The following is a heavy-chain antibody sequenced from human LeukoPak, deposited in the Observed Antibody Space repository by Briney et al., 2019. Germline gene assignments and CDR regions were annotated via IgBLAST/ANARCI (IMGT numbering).Heavy chain of an antibody. V-gene: IGHV3-23*01. CDR2: IGGSGGGT. CDR1: GFSFSSYA. J-gene: IGHJ4*02. Sequence: GGSLRLSCAASGFSFSSYAMSWVRQAPGKGLEWLSSIGGSGGGTYYADSVKGRFTISRDTSKNTLYLQMNSLRAEDTAVYYCAKTCYYGSGSFYDVWDYWGQGILVTVSS. CDR3: AKTCYYGSGSFYDVWDY. D-gene: IGHD3-10*01.